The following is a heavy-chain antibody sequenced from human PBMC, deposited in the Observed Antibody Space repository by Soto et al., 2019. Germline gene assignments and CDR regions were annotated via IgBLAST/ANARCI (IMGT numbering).Heavy chain of an antibody. CDR1: GFTFSSYG. Sequence: QVQLVESGGGVVQPGRSLRLSCAASGFTFSSYGMHWVRQAPGKGLEWVAVISYDGSNKYYADSVKGRFTISRDNSENTLYLQMNSMRAEDTAVYYCAKDMGCSGGSCYGMDVWGQGTTVTVSS. J-gene: IGHJ6*02. CDR3: AKDMGCSGGSCYGMDV. CDR2: ISYDGSNK. V-gene: IGHV3-30*18. D-gene: IGHD2-15*01.